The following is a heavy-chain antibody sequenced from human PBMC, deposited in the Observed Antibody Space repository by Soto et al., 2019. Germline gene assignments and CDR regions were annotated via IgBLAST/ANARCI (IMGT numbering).Heavy chain of an antibody. Sequence: PGGSLRLSCAASGFTFSSYGMHWVRQAPGKGLEWVAVISYDGSNKYYADSVKGRFTISRDNSKNTLYLQMNSLRAEDTAVYYCAKDYREREPYPGGMDVWGQGTTVTVSS. CDR2: ISYDGSNK. J-gene: IGHJ6*02. D-gene: IGHD1-26*01. V-gene: IGHV3-30*18. CDR1: GFTFSSYG. CDR3: AKDYREREPYPGGMDV.